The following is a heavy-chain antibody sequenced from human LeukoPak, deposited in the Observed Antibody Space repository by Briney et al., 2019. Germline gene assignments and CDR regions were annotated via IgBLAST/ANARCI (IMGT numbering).Heavy chain of an antibody. D-gene: IGHD3-3*01. CDR1: GFTFSSYA. J-gene: IGHJ3*02. CDR2: ISGSGGST. V-gene: IGHV3-23*01. CDR3: AKEGRFLEWLPADDAFDI. Sequence: GGSLRLSCAASGFTFSSYAMSWVRQAPGKGLEWVSAISGSGGSTYYADSVKGRFTISRDNSKNTLYLQMNSLRAEDTAVYYCAKEGRFLEWLPADDAFDIWGQGTMVTVSS.